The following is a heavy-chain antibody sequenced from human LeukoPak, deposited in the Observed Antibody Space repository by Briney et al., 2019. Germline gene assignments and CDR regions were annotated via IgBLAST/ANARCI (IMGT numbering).Heavy chain of an antibody. CDR3: TRDGGEGGNSAFDI. Sequence: GGSLRLSCAASGFTFSDYILDWVRQAPGKGLEWVGRIRRGTNSYTTEYAASVKGRFIISRDDSKNSLYLHMYSLKTEDTAVYHCTRDGGEGGNSAFDIWGQGTMVTVSS. J-gene: IGHJ3*02. CDR1: GFTFSDYI. CDR2: IRRGTNSYTT. D-gene: IGHD3-16*01. V-gene: IGHV3-72*01.